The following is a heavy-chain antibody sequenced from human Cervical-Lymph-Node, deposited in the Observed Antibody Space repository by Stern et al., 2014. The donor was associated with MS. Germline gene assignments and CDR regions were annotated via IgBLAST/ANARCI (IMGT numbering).Heavy chain of an antibody. CDR2: ISGSGGNT. J-gene: IGHJ6*02. CDR1: GFTFSDYA. V-gene: IGHV3-23*04. CDR3: TKGFTVTGTGYGVDV. Sequence: EVQLEESGGNLVQPGGSLRLSCAPSGFTFSDYAMSWIRQAPGKGLEWISSISGSGGNTFYSDSVKGRFTISRDNSKNTLDLQMSSLRAEDSALYYCTKGFTVTGTGYGVDVWGQGTTVTVSS. D-gene: IGHD6-19*01.